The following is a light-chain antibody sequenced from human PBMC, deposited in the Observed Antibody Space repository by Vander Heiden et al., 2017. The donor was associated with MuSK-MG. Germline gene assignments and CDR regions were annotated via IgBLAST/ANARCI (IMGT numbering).Light chain of an antibody. Sequence: QSALTQPASVSGSPGQSIPISCTGTSSNVGGYNYVSWFQQQPGKGPKRMMYDVSNRPSGVSNRFSGSKSGNTASLTISGLQAEDEADYYCSSYTSGSVWVFGGGTKLTVL. V-gene: IGLV2-14*01. CDR1: SSNVGGYNY. CDR3: SSYTSGSVWV. J-gene: IGLJ3*02. CDR2: DVS.